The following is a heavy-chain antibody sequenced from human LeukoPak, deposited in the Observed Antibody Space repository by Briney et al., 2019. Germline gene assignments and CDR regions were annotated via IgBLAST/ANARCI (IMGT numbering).Heavy chain of an antibody. CDR3: ARRQGCSSTSCPPDY. CDR2: IYPGDSDT. D-gene: IGHD2-2*01. J-gene: IGHJ4*02. V-gene: IGHV5-51*01. Sequence: GESLKISCRGSGYSFTTYWIGWVRQMPGKGLEWMGIIYPGDSDTRYTPSFQGQVTMSADKSMNTAYLQWSSLKASDTAIYYCARRQGCSSTSCPPDYWGQGTLVTVSP. CDR1: GYSFTTYW.